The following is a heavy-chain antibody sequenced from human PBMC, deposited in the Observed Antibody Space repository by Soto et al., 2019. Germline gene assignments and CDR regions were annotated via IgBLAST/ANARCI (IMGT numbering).Heavy chain of an antibody. CDR1: GGTFSSNT. J-gene: IGHJ4*02. V-gene: IGHV1-69*02. CDR3: ARASDTAMVTFDY. Sequence: SVKVCCKASGGTFSSNTISWVRQAPGQGLEWMGRIIPILGIANYAQKFQGRVTITADKSTSTAYMELSSLRSEDTAVYYCARASDTAMVTFDYWGQGTLVTVSS. CDR2: IIPILGIA. D-gene: IGHD5-18*01.